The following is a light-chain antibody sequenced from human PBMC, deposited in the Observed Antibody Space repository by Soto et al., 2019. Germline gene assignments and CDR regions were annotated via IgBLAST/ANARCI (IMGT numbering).Light chain of an antibody. CDR2: GAS. CDR3: QQCGSSPLA. J-gene: IGKJ1*01. CDR1: QSVSSSY. V-gene: IGKV3-20*01. Sequence: EIVLTQSPGTLSLSPGERATLSRRASQSVSSSYLAWYQQKPGQAPRLLIYGASSRATGIPDRFSASGSGTDFTLTISRLEPEDFAVYYCQQCGSSPLAFGQGTKVEIK.